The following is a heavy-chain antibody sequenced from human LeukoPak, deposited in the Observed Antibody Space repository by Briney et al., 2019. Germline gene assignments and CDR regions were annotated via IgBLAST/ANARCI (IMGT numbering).Heavy chain of an antibody. D-gene: IGHD3-22*01. CDR1: GFTFSSYS. J-gene: IGHJ5*02. CDR2: ISSSSSYI. Sequence: PGGSLRLSCAASGFTFSSYSMNWVRQAPGKGLEWVSSISSSSSYIYYADSVKGRFTISRDNSKNALYLQMNSLRAEDTAVYYCARDLGDYYDSSGHSLQSWGQGTLVTVSS. CDR3: ARDLGDYYDSSGHSLQS. V-gene: IGHV3-21*04.